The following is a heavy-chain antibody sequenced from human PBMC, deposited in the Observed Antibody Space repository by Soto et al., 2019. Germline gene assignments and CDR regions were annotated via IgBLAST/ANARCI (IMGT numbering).Heavy chain of an antibody. CDR3: ARSPGYCSTTRCYGRDFAMDV. D-gene: IGHD2-2*01. CDR2: ISFDGSTK. V-gene: IGHV3-30-3*01. J-gene: IGHJ6*02. CDR1: RFTFSNYA. Sequence: QVQLVEFVGGVVQPGRSLRLSCAASRFTFSNYAMHWVRQAPGKGLQWVALISFDGSTKYYADYVKGRFTISRDNSKNTLYLQMNSLRAEDTAVYYCARSPGYCSTTRCYGRDFAMDVWGQGTTVTVFS.